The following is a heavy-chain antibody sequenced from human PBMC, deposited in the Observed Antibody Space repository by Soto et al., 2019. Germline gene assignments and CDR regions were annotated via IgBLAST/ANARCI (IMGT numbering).Heavy chain of an antibody. Sequence: ASVKVSCKASGCTFTNYAISWVRQAPGQGLEWMGWMNPNSGNTGYAQKFQGRVTMTRNTSISTAYMELSSLRSEDTAVYYCARVVYSYGYEHYYYYGMDVWGQGTTVTVSS. V-gene: IGHV1-8*01. D-gene: IGHD5-18*01. CDR3: ARVVYSYGYEHYYYYGMDV. CDR1: GCTFTNYA. J-gene: IGHJ6*02. CDR2: MNPNSGNT.